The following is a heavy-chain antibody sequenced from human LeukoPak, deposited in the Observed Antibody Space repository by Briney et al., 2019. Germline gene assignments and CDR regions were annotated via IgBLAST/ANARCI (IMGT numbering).Heavy chain of an antibody. J-gene: IGHJ4*02. Sequence: SETLSLTCTVSGGSISSSSYYWGWIRQPPGKGLEWIGSIYYSGSTYYNPSLKSRVTISVDTSKNQFSLKLSSVTAADTAVYYCARIKPKQQLVSYWGQGTLVTVSS. CDR1: GGSISSSSYY. D-gene: IGHD6-13*01. CDR2: IYYSGST. V-gene: IGHV4-39*01. CDR3: ARIKPKQQLVSY.